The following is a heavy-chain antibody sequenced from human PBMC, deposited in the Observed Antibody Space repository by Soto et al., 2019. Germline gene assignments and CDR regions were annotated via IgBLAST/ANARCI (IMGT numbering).Heavy chain of an antibody. D-gene: IGHD3-3*01. Sequence: QVQLQESGPGLVKPSQTLSLTCTVSGGSISSGDYYWSWIRQHPGKGLEWIGYISYSRSTYYNPSLKSRVTISVDTSKNQFSLKLSSVTAADTAVYYCARWWSGSRQGFDPWGQGTLVTVSS. V-gene: IGHV4-31*03. CDR3: ARWWSGSRQGFDP. CDR1: GGSISSGDYY. CDR2: ISYSRST. J-gene: IGHJ5*02.